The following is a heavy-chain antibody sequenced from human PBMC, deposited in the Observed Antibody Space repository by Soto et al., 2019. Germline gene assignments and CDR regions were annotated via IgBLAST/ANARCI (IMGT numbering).Heavy chain of an antibody. CDR3: ARLGYDSSAYYDDTDY. V-gene: IGHV4-39*01. J-gene: IGHJ4*02. Sequence: SETLSLTCSVSGGFISGSSYYWGWIRRPPGKGLEWIGSIHYTGSTHYNPSLKGRVTISVDTSKNQISLNLNSVTAPDTAVYYCARLGYDSSAYYDDTDYWGPGTLVTVS. CDR2: IHYTGST. CDR1: GGFISGSSYY. D-gene: IGHD3-22*01.